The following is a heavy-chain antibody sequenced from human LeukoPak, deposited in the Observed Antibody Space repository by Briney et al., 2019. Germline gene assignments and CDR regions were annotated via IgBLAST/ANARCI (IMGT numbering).Heavy chain of an antibody. J-gene: IGHJ4*02. V-gene: IGHV4-34*01. CDR2: INHSGST. CDR1: GGSFSGYY. Sequence: NPSETLSLTCAVYGGSFSGYYWSWIRQPPGKGLEWIGEINHSGSTNYNPSLKSRVTISVDTSKNQYSLKLSSVTAADTAVYYCARLEMGGVEYFDYWGQGTLVTVSS. D-gene: IGHD3-16*01. CDR3: ARLEMGGVEYFDY.